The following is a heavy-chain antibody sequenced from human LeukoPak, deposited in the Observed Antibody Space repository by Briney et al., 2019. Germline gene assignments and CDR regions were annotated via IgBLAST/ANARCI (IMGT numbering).Heavy chain of an antibody. Sequence: GGSLRLSCAASGFTFSDHYVDWVRQAPGKGLEWVGRTRNKANSYTTEYAASVKGRFTISRDDSKNSLYLQMNSLKTEDTAVYYCARAGGGAKDAFDIWGQGTMVTVSS. D-gene: IGHD1-26*01. CDR3: ARAGGGAKDAFDI. CDR1: GFTFSDHY. CDR2: TRNKANSYTT. V-gene: IGHV3-72*01. J-gene: IGHJ3*02.